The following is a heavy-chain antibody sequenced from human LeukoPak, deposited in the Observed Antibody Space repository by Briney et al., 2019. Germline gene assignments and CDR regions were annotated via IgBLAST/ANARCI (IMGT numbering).Heavy chain of an antibody. Sequence: GGSLRLSCAAYGFTFSSYGMHWVRQAPGKGLEWVAFIRYDGSNKYYADSVKGRFTISRDNSKNTLYLPMNSLRAEDTAVYYCAKHPSGYYYDHFDYWGQGTLVTVSS. J-gene: IGHJ4*02. V-gene: IGHV3-30*02. CDR1: GFTFSSYG. D-gene: IGHD3-22*01. CDR2: IRYDGSNK. CDR3: AKHPSGYYYDHFDY.